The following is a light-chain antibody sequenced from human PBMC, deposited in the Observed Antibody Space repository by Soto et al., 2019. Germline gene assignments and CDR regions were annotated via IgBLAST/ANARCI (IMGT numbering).Light chain of an antibody. Sequence: EIVLTQSPGTLSLSPGEGATIYCRASQSVSTNFFAWYQQKPGQAPRLLIYGASTRATGIPDRFSGSGSGTDFTLTISRLEPEDFAVYYCQQYGRTSWTFGQGTKV. CDR1: QSVSTNF. CDR2: GAS. CDR3: QQYGRTSWT. J-gene: IGKJ1*01. V-gene: IGKV3-20*01.